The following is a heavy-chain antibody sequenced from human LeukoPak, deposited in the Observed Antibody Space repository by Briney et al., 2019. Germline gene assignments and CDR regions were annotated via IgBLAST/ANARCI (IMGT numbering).Heavy chain of an antibody. V-gene: IGHV4-4*02. D-gene: IGHD4/OR15-4a*01. CDR2: IYHSGST. J-gene: IGHJ6*03. Sequence: PGGSLRLSCAASEFTFTTYSMAWVRQAPGKGLEWIGEIYHSGSTNYNPSLKSRVTISVDKSKTQFSLKLSSVTAADTAVYYCARVMDTGYGGKLLGYYYYMDVWGKGTTVTVSS. CDR1: EFTFTTYSM. CDR3: ARVMDTGYGGKLLGYYYYMDV.